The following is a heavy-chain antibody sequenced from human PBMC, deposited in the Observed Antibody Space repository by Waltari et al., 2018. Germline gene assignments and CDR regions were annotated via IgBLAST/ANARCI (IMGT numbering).Heavy chain of an antibody. CDR3: GRGITILGVVIPFDS. V-gene: IGHV1-2*02. CDR1: GYTFTGYY. D-gene: IGHD3-3*01. CDR2: SNLNVVET. Sequence: QVQLVQSGAEVKKPGASVKVSCKASGYTFTGYYMHWVRQAPGQGLEWMEGSNLNVVETTMARNFKGRVTMTRDPSISTAYMGLSRLRPDDTAVYYCGRGITILGVVIPFDSGGRGPRFPVSP. J-gene: IGHJ4*02.